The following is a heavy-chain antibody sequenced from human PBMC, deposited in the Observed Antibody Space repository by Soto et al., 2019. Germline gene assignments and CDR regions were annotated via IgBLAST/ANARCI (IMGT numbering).Heavy chain of an antibody. CDR2: VNHSGST. CDR1: GTSFSGFY. J-gene: IGHJ4*02. Sequence: QVQLQQWGAGLLKPAETLSLTCAVYGTSFSGFYWSWIRQPPGQGLEWVGEVNHSGSTNYNPSLKRRVTMSVDTSNNQVFLKVTSVTAADTAMYSCARTGAYGSGSSSLPHFDVWGQGTLVTVSS. CDR3: ARTGAYGSGSSSLPHFDV. V-gene: IGHV4-34*01. D-gene: IGHD3-10*01.